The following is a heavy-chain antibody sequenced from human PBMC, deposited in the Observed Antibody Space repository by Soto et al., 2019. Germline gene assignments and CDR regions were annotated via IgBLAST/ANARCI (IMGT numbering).Heavy chain of an antibody. Sequence: PGGSLRLSCAASGFTFSSYWMSWVRQAPGKGLEWVANIKQDGSEKYYVDSVKGRFTISRDNAKNSLYLQWSSLKASDTAMYYCARSTNREAYLHYWGQGTLVTVSS. D-gene: IGHD2-2*01. V-gene: IGHV3-7*03. CDR1: GFTFSSYW. J-gene: IGHJ4*02. CDR3: ARSTNREAYLHY. CDR2: IKQDGSEK.